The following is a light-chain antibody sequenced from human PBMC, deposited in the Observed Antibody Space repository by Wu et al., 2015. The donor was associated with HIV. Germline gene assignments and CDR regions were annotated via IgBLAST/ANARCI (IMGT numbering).Light chain of an antibody. CDR2: DAS. CDR1: QDIKNY. V-gene: IGKV1-33*01. Sequence: DIQMTQSPSSLSASVGDRVTITCQASQDIKNYLNWYQQKSGKAPKVLIYDASKLETGIPSRFSGSGFGTHFTFTIGSLQPEDIATYYCQQYDNLPASFGGGTKVEIK. CDR3: QQYDNLPAS. J-gene: IGKJ4*01.